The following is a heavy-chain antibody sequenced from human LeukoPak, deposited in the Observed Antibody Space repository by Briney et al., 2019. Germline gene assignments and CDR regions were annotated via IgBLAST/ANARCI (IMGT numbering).Heavy chain of an antibody. Sequence: SETLSLARTVSGGSISSYYWSWIRQPPGKGLEWIGYIYYSGSTNYNPSLKSRVTISVDTSKNQFSLKLSSVTAADTAVYYCAVYSSGWFDYWGQGTLVTVSS. CDR2: IYYSGST. J-gene: IGHJ4*02. V-gene: IGHV4-59*01. CDR3: AVYSSGWFDY. CDR1: GGSISSYY. D-gene: IGHD6-19*01.